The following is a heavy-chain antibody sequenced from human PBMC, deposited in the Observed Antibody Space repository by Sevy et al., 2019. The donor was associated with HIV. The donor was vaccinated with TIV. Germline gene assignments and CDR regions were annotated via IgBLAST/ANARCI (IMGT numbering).Heavy chain of an antibody. J-gene: IGHJ6*02. Sequence: GGSLGLSCAASGFTFSTYTMNWVRQAPGKGLEWVSSISSSSRYIYYADSMKGRFTISRDNAKNSLYLQMNSLRAEDTAVYYCARVVAYCSGGSCFPGYYYGMDVWGQGTTVTVSS. CDR1: GFTFSTYT. V-gene: IGHV3-21*01. D-gene: IGHD2-15*01. CDR3: ARVVAYCSGGSCFPGYYYGMDV. CDR2: ISSSSRYI.